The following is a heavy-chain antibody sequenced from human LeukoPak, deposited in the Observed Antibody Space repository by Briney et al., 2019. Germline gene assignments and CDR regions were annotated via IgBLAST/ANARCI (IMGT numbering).Heavy chain of an antibody. J-gene: IGHJ4*02. CDR2: IKSKADGGTT. D-gene: IGHD3-10*01. CDR3: ARDVNYYGSGSYFYY. Sequence: GGSLRLSCAASGFTFTSAWMSWVRQAPGKGLEWVGRIKSKADGGTTEYAAPVKGRFTISRDDSKNTLYLQMNSLKTEDTAVYYCARDVNYYGSGSYFYYWGQGTLVTVSS. CDR1: GFTFTSAW. V-gene: IGHV3-15*01.